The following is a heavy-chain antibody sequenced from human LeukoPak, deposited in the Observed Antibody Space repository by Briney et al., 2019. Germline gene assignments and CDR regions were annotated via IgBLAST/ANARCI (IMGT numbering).Heavy chain of an antibody. CDR1: GFTFSSYG. Sequence: GGSLRLSCAASGFTFSSYGMHWVRQAPGKGLEWVAVISYDGSNKYYADSVKGRFTISRDNAKNSLYLQMNSLRAEDTAVYYCARDRAAAAKGYWGQGTLVTVSS. V-gene: IGHV3-33*05. D-gene: IGHD6-13*01. CDR2: ISYDGSNK. J-gene: IGHJ4*02. CDR3: ARDRAAAAKGY.